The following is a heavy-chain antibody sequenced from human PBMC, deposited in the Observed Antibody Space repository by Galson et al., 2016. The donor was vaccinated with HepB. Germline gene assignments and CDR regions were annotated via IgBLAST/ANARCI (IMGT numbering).Heavy chain of an antibody. J-gene: IGHJ4*02. D-gene: IGHD3-10*01. Sequence: SVKVSCKASGGTFSSFAINWVRQAPGQGLEWMGGIIPMFGTPNYAQKFRGRVTVTADESTSTADMTLSSLRSQATAVYYCASHTRGQHISGRYEFNYWGQGTLVTVSS. CDR1: GGTFSSFA. CDR2: IIPMFGTP. V-gene: IGHV1-69*13. CDR3: ASHTRGQHISGRYEFNY.